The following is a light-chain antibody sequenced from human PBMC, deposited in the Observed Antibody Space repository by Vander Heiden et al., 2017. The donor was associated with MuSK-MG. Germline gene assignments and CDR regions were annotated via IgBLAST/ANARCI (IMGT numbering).Light chain of an antibody. Sequence: QSALPQPASVSGSPGQPVTISCTGPSNDIGGYNFVSWYQKHANGPPILILYDGATWPAGVSHRFSGSKSGNTASLTISGHQAEDEADYYYSSDTSFSTVIFGGGTRLTVL. J-gene: IGLJ2*01. V-gene: IGLV2-14*03. CDR1: SNDIGGYNF. CDR2: DGA. CDR3: SSDTSFSTVI.